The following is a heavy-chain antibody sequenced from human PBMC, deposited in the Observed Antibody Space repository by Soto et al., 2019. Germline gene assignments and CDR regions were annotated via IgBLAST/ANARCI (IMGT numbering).Heavy chain of an antibody. CDR1: GFTFSTSW. D-gene: IGHD6-19*01. Sequence: EVQLVQSGGGLVQPGGSLRLSCAASGFTFSTSWMHWVRQAAGKGLVWVSRINSGASATNYADSVKGRFTISRDNAKNTLYLQMDSLTAEDTAVYYCARGPSGWFRSDYCGQGTLVSVSS. CDR2: INSGASAT. CDR3: ARGPSGWFRSDY. J-gene: IGHJ4*02. V-gene: IGHV3-74*01.